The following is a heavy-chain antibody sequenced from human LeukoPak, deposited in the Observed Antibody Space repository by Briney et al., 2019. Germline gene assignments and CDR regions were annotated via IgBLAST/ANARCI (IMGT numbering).Heavy chain of an antibody. Sequence: GESLKISCRGSGYTFSGHWIGWVRQVPGKGLEWMGIIYPDDSGTRYSPSFQGQVTMSADKSISTAYLQWSSLKASDTAMYYCARLYCTSSSCAGNYDCWRHWFDPWGQGTLVTVSS. CDR2: IYPDDSGT. D-gene: IGHD2-2*01. CDR3: ARLYCTSSSCAGNYDCWRHWFDP. J-gene: IGHJ5*02. CDR1: GYTFSGHW. V-gene: IGHV5-51*01.